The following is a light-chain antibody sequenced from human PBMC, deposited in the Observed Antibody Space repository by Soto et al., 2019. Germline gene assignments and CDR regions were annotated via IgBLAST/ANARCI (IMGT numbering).Light chain of an antibody. V-gene: IGLV2-23*01. CDR2: EGS. CDR1: SSDVGSYNL. CDR3: CSSAGRTYV. J-gene: IGLJ1*01. Sequence: SALIRPHCPSGSPGQPITISCTGTSSDVGSYNLVSWYQQHPGKAPKLMIYEGSKRPSGVYNRSSGSKSGNTASLTISGLPAEDEADYYCCSSAGRTYVFGPGTKVTV.